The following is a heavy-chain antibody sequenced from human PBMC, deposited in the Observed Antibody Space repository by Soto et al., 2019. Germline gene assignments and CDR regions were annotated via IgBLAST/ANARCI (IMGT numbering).Heavy chain of an antibody. CDR3: AREIFGVIISGGRDAFDI. D-gene: IGHD3-3*01. V-gene: IGHV1-69*13. J-gene: IGHJ3*02. Sequence: GASVKVSCKASGCTFSTYAISWVRQAPGQGLEWMGGIIPIFGTAKYAQKFQGRVTITADESTSTAYMELSSLRSEDTAVYYCAREIFGVIISGGRDAFDIWGQGTMVTVSS. CDR2: IIPIFGTA. CDR1: GCTFSTYA.